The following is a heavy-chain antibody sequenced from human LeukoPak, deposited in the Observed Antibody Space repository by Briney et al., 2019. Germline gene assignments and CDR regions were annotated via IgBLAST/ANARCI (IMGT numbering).Heavy chain of an antibody. V-gene: IGHV1-46*01. CDR3: ASSLELREGYFDY. CDR1: GYTFTSYG. CDR2: INPSGGSR. Sequence: ASVKVSCKASGYTFTSYGISWVRQAPGQGLEWMGIINPSGGSRSYAQKFQGRVTMTRDTSTSTVYMELSSLRSEDTAVYYCASSLELREGYFDYWGQGTLVTVSS. D-gene: IGHD1-7*01. J-gene: IGHJ4*02.